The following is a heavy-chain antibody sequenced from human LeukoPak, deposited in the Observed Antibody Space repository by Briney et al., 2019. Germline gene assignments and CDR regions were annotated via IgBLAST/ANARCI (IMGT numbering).Heavy chain of an antibody. V-gene: IGHV1-8*01. D-gene: IGHD3-9*01. CDR1: GYTFTSYD. CDR2: MNPNSGNT. J-gene: IGHJ3*02. CDR3: ARRDVLRYFDWLSRGYAFDI. Sequence: ASVKVSCKASGYTFTSYDVNWVRQATGQGLEWMRWMNPNSGNTGYAQKFQGRVTMTRNTSISTAYMELSSLRSEDTAVYYCARRDVLRYFDWLSRGYAFDIWGQGTMVTVSS.